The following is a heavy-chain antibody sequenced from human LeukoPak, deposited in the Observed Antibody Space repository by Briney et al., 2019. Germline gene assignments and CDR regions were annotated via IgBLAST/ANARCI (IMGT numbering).Heavy chain of an antibody. CDR3: ARHDPEGSGGSCYDY. CDR1: GYNFTSYW. CDR2: IYPGDSDT. J-gene: IGHJ4*02. V-gene: IGHV5-51*01. Sequence: GESLKISCKGSGYNFTSYWIGWVRQMPGKGLEWMGIIYPGDSDTRYSPSIQGQVTISADKSISTAYLQWSSLKASDTAMYYCARHDPEGSGGSCYDYWGQGTLVTVSS. D-gene: IGHD2-15*01.